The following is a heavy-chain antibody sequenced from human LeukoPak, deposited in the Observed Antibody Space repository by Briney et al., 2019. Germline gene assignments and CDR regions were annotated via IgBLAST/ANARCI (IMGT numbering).Heavy chain of an antibody. V-gene: IGHV4-39*01. D-gene: IGHD3-10*01. Sequence: SETLSLTCTVSGGSISSSSYYWGWIRQPPGKGLEWLGSIYYNGSPCYNPSLKSRVTISVDTSKTQFSLKMSSVTAADTAVYYCARHAMVRGVLNWFEPWGQGTLVTVSS. CDR1: GGSISSSSYY. CDR2: IYYNGSP. CDR3: ARHAMVRGVLNWFEP. J-gene: IGHJ5*02.